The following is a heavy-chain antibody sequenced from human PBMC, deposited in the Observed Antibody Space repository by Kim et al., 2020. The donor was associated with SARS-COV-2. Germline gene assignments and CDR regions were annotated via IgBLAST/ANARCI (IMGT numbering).Heavy chain of an antibody. CDR1: GFTFSGYC. CDR2: IKNDGSIT. V-gene: IGHV3-74*01. J-gene: IGHJ5*01. CDR3: AKRDWFDS. Sequence: GGSLRLSCAASGFTFSGYCLHWVCQAPGKGLVWVSRIKNDGSITSYADFVMGRFTISRDNAKNTLYPQMNSLRVEDTAAYYCAKRDWFDSWGQGTLVTVS.